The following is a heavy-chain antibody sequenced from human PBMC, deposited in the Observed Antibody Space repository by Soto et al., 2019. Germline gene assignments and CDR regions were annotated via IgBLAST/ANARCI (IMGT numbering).Heavy chain of an antibody. D-gene: IGHD4-4*01. CDR1: GFTFSIYA. J-gene: IGHJ4*02. CDR3: ARAPYSNAWYRFDL. CDR2: IKHDGSVQ. Sequence: PGGSLRLSCAASGFTFSIYAMSWVRQAPGKGLEWVADIKHDGSVQYYVDSVKGRFTISRDNAKKLLYLQMNGLRAEDTALYYCARAPYSNAWYRFDLWGQGTLVTVSS. V-gene: IGHV3-7*03.